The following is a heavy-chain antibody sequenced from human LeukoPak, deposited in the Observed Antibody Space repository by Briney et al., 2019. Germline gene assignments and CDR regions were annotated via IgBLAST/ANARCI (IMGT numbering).Heavy chain of an antibody. Sequence: GASVKVSCKASEYTFTSYYMHWVRQAPGRGLEWMGIINPSGGSTSYAQKFQGRVTMTRDMSTSTVYMELSSLRSEDTAVYYCAGGRMTTYMDVWGKGTTVTVSS. D-gene: IGHD4-17*01. V-gene: IGHV1-46*01. J-gene: IGHJ6*03. CDR1: EYTFTSYY. CDR2: INPSGGST. CDR3: AGGRMTTYMDV.